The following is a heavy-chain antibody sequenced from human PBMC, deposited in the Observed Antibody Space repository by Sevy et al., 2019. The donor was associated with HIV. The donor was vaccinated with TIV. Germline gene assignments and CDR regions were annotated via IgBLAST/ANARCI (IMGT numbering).Heavy chain of an antibody. J-gene: IGHJ6*02. Sequence: GGSLRLSCAASGFTFSNYNMNWVRQAPGKGLEWASYISSSSNTIYYADTEKGRFTISRDNDKNSLYLEMNSLRAEDTAVYYCAREGGYSDQGMDVWGLGTTVTVSS. CDR2: ISSSSNTI. V-gene: IGHV3-48*01. D-gene: IGHD5-12*01. CDR1: GFTFSNYN. CDR3: AREGGYSDQGMDV.